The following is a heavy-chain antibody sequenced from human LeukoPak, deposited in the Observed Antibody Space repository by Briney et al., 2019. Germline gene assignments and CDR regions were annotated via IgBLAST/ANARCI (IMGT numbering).Heavy chain of an antibody. CDR2: YEPADGET. Sequence: ASVKVSCKVSGHTLIELSMHWIRQAPGRGLEWVGSYEPADGETTYAQKFQGRVTLTEDTSRNTAYMEVNSLRSEDTAVYYCAIRGNYDSLTGYYDFRDQFCLDVWGQGTTVIVSS. D-gene: IGHD3-9*01. CDR1: GHTLIELS. V-gene: IGHV1-24*01. J-gene: IGHJ6*02. CDR3: AIRGNYDSLTGYYDFRDQFCLDV.